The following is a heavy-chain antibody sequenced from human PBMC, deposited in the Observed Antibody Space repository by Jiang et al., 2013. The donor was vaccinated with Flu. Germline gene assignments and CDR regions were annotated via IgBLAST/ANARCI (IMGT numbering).Heavy chain of an antibody. Sequence: KPGSSVKVSCKSSGGTFSSYSFSWVRQAPGKGLEWMGGISTISGSADYAQTFEGRVTIEADKSTSTVYMEVNSLRSDDTAVYFCARSSGSSWDHYQYGMFVWGQGTTVTVPS. V-gene: IGHV1-69*06. CDR2: ISTISGSA. D-gene: IGHD3-10*01. J-gene: IGHJ6*02. CDR1: GGTFSSYS. CDR3: ARSSGSSWDHYQYGMFV.